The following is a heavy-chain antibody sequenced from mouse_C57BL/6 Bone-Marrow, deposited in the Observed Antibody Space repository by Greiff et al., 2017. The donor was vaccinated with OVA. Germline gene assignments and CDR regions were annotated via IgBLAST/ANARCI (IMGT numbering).Heavy chain of an antibody. CDR3: TRDLDYYGRMDY. CDR1: GYTFTDYE. V-gene: IGHV1-15*01. D-gene: IGHD1-1*01. Sequence: QVQLQQSGAELVRPGASVTLSCKASGYTFTDYEMHWVKQTPVHGLEWIGAIDPETGGTAYNQKFKGKAILTADKSSSTAYMELRSLTSDDSDGYYCTRDLDYYGRMDYWGQGTSGTVSS. J-gene: IGHJ4*01. CDR2: IDPETGGT.